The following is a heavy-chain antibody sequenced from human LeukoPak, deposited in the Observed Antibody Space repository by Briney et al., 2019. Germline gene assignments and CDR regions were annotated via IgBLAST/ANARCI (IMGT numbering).Heavy chain of an antibody. V-gene: IGHV4-59*13. Sequence: SETLSLTCTVSGDSISSYYWSWIRQPPGRGLEWIGYIYYNGGTNYNPSLKSRVTMSVDTSKNQCSLKLSSVTAADTAVYYCARRGQLPADWGQGTLVTVSS. CDR3: ARRGQLPAD. D-gene: IGHD2-2*01. CDR1: GDSISSYY. J-gene: IGHJ4*02. CDR2: IYYNGGT.